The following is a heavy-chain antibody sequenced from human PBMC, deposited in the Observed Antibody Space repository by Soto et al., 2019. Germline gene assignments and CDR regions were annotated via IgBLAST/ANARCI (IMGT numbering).Heavy chain of an antibody. CDR2: ISGSGGST. D-gene: IGHD1-26*01. V-gene: IGHV3-23*01. J-gene: IGHJ4*02. CDR1: GFTFSSYA. CDR3: AKDGRDSGSYYVDGY. Sequence: EVQLLESGGGLVQPGGSLRLSCAASGFTFSSYAMSWVRQAPGKGLEWVSAISGSGGSTYYADSVKGRFTISRDDSKNTLYLQMNSLRAEDTAVYYCAKDGRDSGSYYVDGYWGQGTLVTVSS.